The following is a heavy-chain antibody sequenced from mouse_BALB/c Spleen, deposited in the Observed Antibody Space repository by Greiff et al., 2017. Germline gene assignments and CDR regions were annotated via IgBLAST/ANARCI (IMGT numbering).Heavy chain of an antibody. CDR2: IYTGRGIT. J-gene: IGHJ4*01. Sequence: QVQLQQPGAELVKPGASVKMSCKASGYTFTSYWINWVRQRPGQGLEWIGDIYTGRGITNYTEKFKSKATLTLDTSSSTAYMQLSSLTSEDSAVYDCSRKGYGSSYAMDYWGQGTSVTVSS. D-gene: IGHD1-1*01. CDR3: SRKGYGSSYAMDY. V-gene: IGHV1-55*01. CDR1: GYTFTSYW.